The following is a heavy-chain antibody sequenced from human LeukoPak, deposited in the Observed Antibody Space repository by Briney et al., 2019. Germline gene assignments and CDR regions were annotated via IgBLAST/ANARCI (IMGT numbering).Heavy chain of an antibody. CDR1: GYTFTGYY. D-gene: IGHD3-22*01. J-gene: IGHJ3*02. CDR2: INPNSGGT. V-gene: IGHV1-2*02. CDR3: AREVRITMIVVAARDYAFDI. Sequence: GASVKVSCKASGYTFTGYYMHWVRQAPGQGLEWMGWINPNSGGTNYAQKFQGRVTMTRDTSISTAYMELSRLRSDDTAVYYCAREVRITMIVVAARDYAFDIWGQGTMVTVSS.